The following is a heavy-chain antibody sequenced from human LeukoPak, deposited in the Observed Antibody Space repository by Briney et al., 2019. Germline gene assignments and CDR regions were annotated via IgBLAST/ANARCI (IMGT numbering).Heavy chain of an antibody. CDR1: GFTVSSNY. J-gene: IGHJ4*02. D-gene: IGHD2-15*01. V-gene: IGHV3-53*01. CDR3: ASSRYCSGGSCWGIDY. Sequence: GGSLRLSRAASGFTVSSNYMSWVRQAPGKGLEWVSVIYSGGSTYYADSVKGRFTISRDNSKNTLYLQMNSLRAEDTAVYYCASSRYCSGGSCWGIDYWGQGTLVTVSS. CDR2: IYSGGST.